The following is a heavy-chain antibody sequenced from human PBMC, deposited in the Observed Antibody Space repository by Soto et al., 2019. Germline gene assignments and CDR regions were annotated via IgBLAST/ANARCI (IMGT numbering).Heavy chain of an antibody. V-gene: IGHV1-46*01. Sequence: ASVKVSCKASGYTFTSYYMHWVRQAPGQGLEWMGIINPSGGSTSYAQKFQGRVTMTRDTSTSTVYMELSSLRSEDTAVYYCARDVYCTNGVCYYFDYWGQGTLVTVSS. CDR3: ARDVYCTNGVCYYFDY. CDR1: GYTFTSYY. D-gene: IGHD2-8*01. CDR2: INPSGGST. J-gene: IGHJ4*02.